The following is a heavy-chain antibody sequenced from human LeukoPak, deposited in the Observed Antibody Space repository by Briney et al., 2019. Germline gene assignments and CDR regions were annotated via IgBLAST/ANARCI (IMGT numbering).Heavy chain of an antibody. V-gene: IGHV4-59*04. CDR3: ARQGRNCNSSGCHYYFDY. J-gene: IGHJ4*02. CDR1: GGSISSYY. D-gene: IGHD2-2*01. Sequence: SETLSLTCTVSGGSISSYYWSWIRQPPGKGLEWIGYIYHSGSTYYNPSLKSRVTISVDTSNYQFSLKLSSVTAADTAVYYCARQGRNCNSSGCHYYFDYGGQGTLVTVSS. CDR2: IYHSGST.